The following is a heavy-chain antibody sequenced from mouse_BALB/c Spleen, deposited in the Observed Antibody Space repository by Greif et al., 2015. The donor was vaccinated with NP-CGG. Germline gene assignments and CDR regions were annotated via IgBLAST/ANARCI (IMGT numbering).Heavy chain of an antibody. V-gene: IGHV5-9-2*01. CDR2: ISGGGSYT. J-gene: IGHJ1*01. CDR1: GFTFSSYG. CDR3: ARPHLLLYFDV. Sequence: EVKLMESGGGLVKPGGSLKLSCAASGFTFSSYGMSWVRQTPEKRLEWVATISGGGSYTYYPDSVKGRFTISRDNAKNNLYLQMSSLRSEDTALYYCARPHLLLYFDVWGAGTTVTVSS. D-gene: IGHD1-1*01.